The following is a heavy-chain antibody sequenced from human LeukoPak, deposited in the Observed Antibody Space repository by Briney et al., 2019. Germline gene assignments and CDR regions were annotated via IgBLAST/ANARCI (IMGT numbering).Heavy chain of an antibody. V-gene: IGHV3-30*02. CDR2: IRYDGSNK. D-gene: IGHD6-13*01. CDR3: AKRRTDSSSWYYFDY. J-gene: IGHJ4*02. CDR1: GFTFSSYG. Sequence: PGGSLRLSCAASGFTFSSYGMHWVRQAPGKGLDWVAFIRYDGSNKYYADSVKGRFTISRDNSKNTLYLQMNSLRAEDTAVYYCAKRRTDSSSWYYFDYWGQGTLVTVSS.